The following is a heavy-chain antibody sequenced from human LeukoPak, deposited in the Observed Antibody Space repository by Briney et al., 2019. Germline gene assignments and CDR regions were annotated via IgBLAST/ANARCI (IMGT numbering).Heavy chain of an antibody. V-gene: IGHV3-21*01. J-gene: IGHJ4*02. CDR1: GFTFSSYS. D-gene: IGHD2-2*01. CDR2: ISSSSSYI. CDR3: ARDRVVGYCSSTSCPIDY. Sequence: GGSLRLSCAAPGFTFSSYSMNWVRQPPGKRLQWVSSISSSSSYIYYADSVKGRFTISRDNAKNSLYLQMNSLRAEDTAVYYCARDRVVGYCSSTSCPIDYWGQGTLVTVSS.